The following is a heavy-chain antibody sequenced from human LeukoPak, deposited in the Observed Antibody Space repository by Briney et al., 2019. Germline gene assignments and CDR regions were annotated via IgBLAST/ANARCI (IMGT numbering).Heavy chain of an antibody. CDR3: ARLGRPDKSWGLDY. V-gene: IGHV4-59*01. CDR1: GGSISSYY. CDR2: IYYSGST. D-gene: IGHD3-16*01. Sequence: SETLSLTCTVSGGSISSYYWSWIRQPPGKGLEWIGYIYYSGSTNYNPSLKSRVTISVDTSKNQFSLKLSSVTAADTAVYYCARLGRPDKSWGLDYWGQGTLVTVSS. J-gene: IGHJ4*02.